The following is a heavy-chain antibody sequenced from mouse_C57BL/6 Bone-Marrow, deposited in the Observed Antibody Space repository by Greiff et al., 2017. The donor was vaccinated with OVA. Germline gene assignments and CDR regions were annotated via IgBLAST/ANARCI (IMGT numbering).Heavy chain of an antibody. J-gene: IGHJ3*01. V-gene: IGHV1-59*01. CDR2: IDPSDSYT. CDR3: ARRDGNYPAWFAY. Sequence: QVQLQQSGAELVRPGTSVKLSCKASGYTFTSYWMHWVKQRPGQGLEWIGVIDPSDSYTNYNQKFKGKATLTVDTSSSTAYMQLSSLTSEDSAVYYCARRDGNYPAWFAYWGQGTLVTVSA. D-gene: IGHD2-1*01. CDR1: GYTFTSYW.